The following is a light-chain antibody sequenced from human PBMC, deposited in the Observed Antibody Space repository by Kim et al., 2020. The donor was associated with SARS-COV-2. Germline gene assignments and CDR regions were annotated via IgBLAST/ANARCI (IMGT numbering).Light chain of an antibody. J-gene: IGKJ4*01. Sequence: EIVMTQSPATLSVSPGERATLSCRASQSVSSKLAWYQQKPGQAPRLLIYGASTRATGIPARFSGSGPGTEFTLTISSLQSEDFAVYYCQQYDNWPPVTFGGGTKVDIK. CDR3: QQYDNWPPVT. CDR2: GAS. V-gene: IGKV3-15*01. CDR1: QSVSSK.